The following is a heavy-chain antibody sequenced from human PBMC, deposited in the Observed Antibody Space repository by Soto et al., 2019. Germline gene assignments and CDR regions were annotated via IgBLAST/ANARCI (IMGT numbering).Heavy chain of an antibody. D-gene: IGHD6-6*01. CDR2: INAGNGNT. Sequence: TIDPGGCVSHAPGQRLEWMGWINAGNGNTKYSQKFQGRVTITRDTSASTAYMELSSLRSEDTAVYYCACASSIAAPDYWGQGTLVTVSS. CDR1: TIDP. V-gene: IGHV1-3*01. J-gene: IGHJ4*02. CDR3: ACASSIAAPDY.